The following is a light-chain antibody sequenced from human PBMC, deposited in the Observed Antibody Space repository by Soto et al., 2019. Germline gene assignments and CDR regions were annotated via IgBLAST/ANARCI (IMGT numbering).Light chain of an antibody. Sequence: QSGRLQPHTAAASLGQSVTISCTCTRCYVGAYNYVSWYQQHPGKAPKLMIYEVSNRPSGVSNRFSGSKSGNTASLTISGLQAEDEADYYCSSYTSSSNYVFGTGTKGTVI. CDR3: SSYTSSSNYV. J-gene: IGLJ1*01. V-gene: IGLV2-14*01. CDR1: RCYVGAYNY. CDR2: EVS.